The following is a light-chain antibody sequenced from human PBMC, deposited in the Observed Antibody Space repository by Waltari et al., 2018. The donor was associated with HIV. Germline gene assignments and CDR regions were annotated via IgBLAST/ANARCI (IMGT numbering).Light chain of an antibody. V-gene: IGLV1-40*01. CDR1: SSNIGAGYD. Sequence: QSVLTQPPSMSGAPGQRVTISCTGSSSNIGAGYDVNWYRQLPGTAPTLLIYGDNNRPSGVPDRFSVSTSGTSASLAITGLQAEDEADYYCQSFHSTLRGSMFGGGTKLTVL. CDR2: GDN. CDR3: QSFHSTLRGSM. J-gene: IGLJ3*02.